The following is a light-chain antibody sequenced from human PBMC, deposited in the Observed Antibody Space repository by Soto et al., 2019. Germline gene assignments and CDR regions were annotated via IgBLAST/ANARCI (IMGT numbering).Light chain of an antibody. Sequence: VLTQPPSVSGAPGQRVTISCTGSSSNIGAGYDVHWYQHLPGTGPKLLIYGDTNRPSGVPDRFSGSKSGTSASLAITGLQSEDEADYYCQSYDSSLSGHVVFGGGTKLTVL. CDR1: SSNIGAGYD. V-gene: IGLV1-40*01. CDR3: QSYDSSLSGHVV. J-gene: IGLJ2*01. CDR2: GDT.